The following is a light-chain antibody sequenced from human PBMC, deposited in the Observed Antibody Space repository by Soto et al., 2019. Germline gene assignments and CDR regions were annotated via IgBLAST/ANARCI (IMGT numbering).Light chain of an antibody. V-gene: IGKV1-39*01. CDR2: AAS. J-gene: IGKJ4*01. Sequence: DIHITQSPSSLSASVGDRVTITCRASQSIGTFLNWYQQKPGKAPKLLIYAASTLQSGVPSRFSGRGSGTDFTLTITSLQPEDFATYYCQQSYSTLPFTFGGGTKVDIK. CDR3: QQSYSTLPFT. CDR1: QSIGTF.